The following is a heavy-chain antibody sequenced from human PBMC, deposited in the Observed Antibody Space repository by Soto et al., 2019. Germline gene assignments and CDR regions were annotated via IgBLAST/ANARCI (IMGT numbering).Heavy chain of an antibody. Sequence: QVQLQESGPGLVKPSQTLSLTCTVSGGSISSGGYYWSWIRQHPGKGLEWIGYIYYSGSTYYNPSLESRVTLSVDTSKNQFSLKLSSVTAGDTAVYYCARARLSRSYEKLDWFDPWGQGTLVTVSS. CDR2: IYYSGST. CDR1: GGSISSGGYY. J-gene: IGHJ5*02. CDR3: ARARLSRSYEKLDWFDP. D-gene: IGHD5-12*01. V-gene: IGHV4-31*03.